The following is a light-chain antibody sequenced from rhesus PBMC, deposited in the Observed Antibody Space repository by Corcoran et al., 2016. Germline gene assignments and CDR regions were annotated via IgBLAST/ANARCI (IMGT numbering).Light chain of an antibody. V-gene: IGKV1-74*01. Sequence: DIQMTQSPSSLSASVGDRVTITCRASENVNNYLNWYQQKPGKAPKLLIYKASTLQSGVPSRFSGSGSGTVYTFTISSLQPEDVATYYCQHCYGTPRTFGQGTKVEIK. CDR2: KAS. CDR3: QHCYGTPRT. CDR1: ENVNNY. J-gene: IGKJ1*01.